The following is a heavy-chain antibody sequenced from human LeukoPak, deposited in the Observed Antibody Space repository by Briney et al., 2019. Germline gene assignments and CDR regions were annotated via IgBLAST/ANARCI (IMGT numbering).Heavy chain of an antibody. J-gene: IGHJ6*03. CDR3: ARGADNSSWYPFWYYYYYMDV. Sequence: PSETLSLTCAVYGGSFSGYYWSWIRQPPGKGLEWIGEINHSGSTNYNPSLKSRVTISVDTSKNQFSLKLSSVTAADTAVYYCARGADNSSWYPFWYYYYYMDVWGKGTTVTVSS. D-gene: IGHD6-13*01. CDR2: INHSGST. CDR1: GGSFSGYY. V-gene: IGHV4-34*01.